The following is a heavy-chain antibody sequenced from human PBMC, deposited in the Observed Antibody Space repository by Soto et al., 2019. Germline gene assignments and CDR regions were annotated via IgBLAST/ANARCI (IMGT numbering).Heavy chain of an antibody. D-gene: IGHD1-1*01. CDR2: INPNSGKT. Sequence: ASVKVSSKASESTFRNYEISWVRQATVKGIEVTGWINPNSGKTSYALKFQGRVSMSRNTSIFTVYLELSSLASDDTAVYYCVRMASSGTLNWFEPWGQGTLVTVLL. CDR3: VRMASSGTLNWFEP. J-gene: IGHJ5*02. CDR1: ESTFRNYE. V-gene: IGHV1-8*01.